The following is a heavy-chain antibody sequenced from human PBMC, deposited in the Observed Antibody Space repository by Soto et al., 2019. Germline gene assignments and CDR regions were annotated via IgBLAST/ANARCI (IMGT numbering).Heavy chain of an antibody. CDR3: ARQTLRGLVRGDFEPRHYYSGMDV. J-gene: IGHJ6*02. CDR2: ISTYHGHT. D-gene: IGHD3-10*01. Sequence: ASVKVSCKASDYTFTNCGFSWVRQAPGQGLEWMGWISTYHGHTNYAQRLQDRITMTTDASTSTAYMELRSLRSDDTAIEYCARQTLRGLVRGDFEPRHYYSGMDVWGQ. CDR1: DYTFTNCG. V-gene: IGHV1-18*04.